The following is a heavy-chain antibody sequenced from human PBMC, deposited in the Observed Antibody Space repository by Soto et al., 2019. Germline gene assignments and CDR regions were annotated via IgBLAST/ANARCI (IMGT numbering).Heavy chain of an antibody. CDR3: ATDSHSYSSGWYYFDY. CDR1: GFTFSNAW. V-gene: IGHV3-15*01. J-gene: IGHJ4*02. D-gene: IGHD6-19*01. Sequence: GGSLRLSCAASGFTFSNAWMSWVRQAPGKGLEWVGRIKSKTDGGTTDYAAPVKGRFTISRDDSKNTLYLQMNSLKTEDTAVYYCATDSHSYSSGWYYFDYWGQGTLVTVSS. CDR2: IKSKTDGGTT.